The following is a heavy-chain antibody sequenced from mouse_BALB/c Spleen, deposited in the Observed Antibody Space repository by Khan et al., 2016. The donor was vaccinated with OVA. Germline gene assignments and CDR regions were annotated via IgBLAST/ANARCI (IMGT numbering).Heavy chain of an antibody. V-gene: IGHV1-76*01. D-gene: IGHD1-2*01. J-gene: IGHJ3*01. CDR3: AKRNYFGYTFAY. Sequence: QVQLQQSGAELARPGASVKLSCKASGYTFTDYYINWVKQRTGQGLEWIGEIYPGSGDTYYNEKFKDQATLTADKSSTTAYMQLSSLTSEDYAVYFGAKRNYFGYTFAYWGQGTLVTVSA. CDR2: IYPGSGDT. CDR1: GYTFTDYY.